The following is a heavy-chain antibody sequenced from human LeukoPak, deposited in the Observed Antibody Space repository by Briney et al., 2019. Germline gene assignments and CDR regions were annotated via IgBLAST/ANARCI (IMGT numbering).Heavy chain of an antibody. D-gene: IGHD3-9*01. CDR2: IYYSGST. Sequence: SETLSLTCTVSGGSISSYYWSWIRQPPGKGLEWIGYIYYSGSTNYNPSLKSRVTISVDKSKNQFSLKLSSVTAADTAVYYCARVPTIFNWFDPWGQGTLVTVSS. J-gene: IGHJ5*02. CDR1: GGSISSYY. V-gene: IGHV4-59*12. CDR3: ARVPTIFNWFDP.